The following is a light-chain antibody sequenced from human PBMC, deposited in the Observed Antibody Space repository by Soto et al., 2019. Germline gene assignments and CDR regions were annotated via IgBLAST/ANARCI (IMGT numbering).Light chain of an antibody. CDR1: SHDVGGYNY. CDR3: SSYTISSTVV. Sequence: QSALTQPASVSGSPGQSIAISCTGTSHDVGGYNYVSWYQQHPGKAPKLIIYDVSARPSGVSNRISGSKSDNTASLTISGFQAEDEADYYCSSYTISSTVVFGGGTKLTV. J-gene: IGLJ2*01. V-gene: IGLV2-14*01. CDR2: DVS.